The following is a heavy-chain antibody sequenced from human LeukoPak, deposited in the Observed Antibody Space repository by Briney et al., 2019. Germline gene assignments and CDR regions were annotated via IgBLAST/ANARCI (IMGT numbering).Heavy chain of an antibody. CDR2: ISGSGGST. J-gene: IGHJ5*02. CDR3: AKDTYYYDSSGRALAT. CDR1: GFTFSSYA. V-gene: IGHV3-23*01. D-gene: IGHD3-22*01. Sequence: GGSLRLSCAASGFTFSSYAMSWVRQAPGKGLEWVSAISGSGGSTYYADSVKGRFTISRDNSKNTLYLQMNSLRAEDMAVYYCAKDTYYYDSSGRALATWGQGTLVTVSS.